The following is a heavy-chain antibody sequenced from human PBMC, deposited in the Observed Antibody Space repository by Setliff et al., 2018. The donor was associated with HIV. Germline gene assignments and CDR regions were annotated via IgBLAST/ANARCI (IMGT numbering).Heavy chain of an antibody. CDR3: ARGALLAVFDFDH. Sequence: ASVKVSCKASGYTFTTYSLHWVRQAPGQSLEWMGWINVGNGDTKYSPELRGRISITRDTSANTAYMELSSLRSDDTAVYFCARGALLAVFDFDHWGQGTQVTVSS. D-gene: IGHD3-10*01. J-gene: IGHJ4*02. CDR1: GYTFTTYS. V-gene: IGHV1-3*01. CDR2: INVGNGDT.